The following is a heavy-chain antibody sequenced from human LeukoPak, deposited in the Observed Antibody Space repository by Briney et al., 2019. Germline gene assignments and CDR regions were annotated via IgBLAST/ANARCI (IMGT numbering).Heavy chain of an antibody. CDR2: ISRSGGT. V-gene: IGHV4-59*01. CDR3: ARAAYSDGRSYVYFDY. Sequence: SQTLSLTCTVSGGSLSGYYWHWIRQPPGKGLEWIGYISRSGGTNYNPSLKSRVTISRDTSKNQFSLILTSLTAADTAVYFCARAAYSDGRSYVYFDYWGQGTLVTVSS. CDR1: GGSLSGYY. D-gene: IGHD6-19*01. J-gene: IGHJ4*02.